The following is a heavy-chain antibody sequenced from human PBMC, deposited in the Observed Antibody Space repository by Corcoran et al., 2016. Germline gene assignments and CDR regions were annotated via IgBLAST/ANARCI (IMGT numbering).Heavy chain of an antibody. CDR2: IYTSGST. V-gene: IGHV4-4*08. J-gene: IGHJ6*02. Sequence: QVQLQESGPGLVKPSETLSLTCTVSGGSISSYYWSWIRQPPGKGLEWIGYIYTSGSTNYNPSLKSRVTMSVDTSKNQFSLKLSSVTAADTAVYYCARDGLDCSSTSCFYYYYGMDVWGQGTTVTVSS. CDR1: GGSISSYY. CDR3: ARDGLDCSSTSCFYYYYGMDV. D-gene: IGHD2-2*01.